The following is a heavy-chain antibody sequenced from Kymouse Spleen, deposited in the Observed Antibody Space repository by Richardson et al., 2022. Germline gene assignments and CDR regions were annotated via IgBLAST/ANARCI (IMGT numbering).Heavy chain of an antibody. CDR2: ISGSGGST. Sequence: EVQLVESGGGLVQPGGSLRLSCAASGFTFSSYAMSWVRQAPGKGLEWVSAISGSGGSTYYADSVKGRFTISRDNSKNTLYLQMNSLRAEDTAVYYCAKGSRITMVRGYYYGMDVWGQGTTVTVSS. V-gene: IGHV3-23*04. CDR1: GFTFSSYA. CDR3: AKGSRITMVRGYYYGMDV. D-gene: IGHD3-10*01. J-gene: IGHJ6*02.